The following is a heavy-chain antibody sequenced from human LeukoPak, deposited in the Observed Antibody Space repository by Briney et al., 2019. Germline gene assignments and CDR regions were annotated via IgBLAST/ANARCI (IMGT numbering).Heavy chain of an antibody. V-gene: IGHV3-21*01. CDR3: ASGLTAMLTAEGGFDY. CDR1: GFTFSSYS. CDR2: FSSSSSYI. J-gene: IGHJ4*02. D-gene: IGHD5-18*01. Sequence: GGSLRLSCAASGFTFSSYSVNWVRQAPGKGLEWVSSFSSSSSYIYYADSVKGRFTISRDNRKNSLYLQMNSLRVEDTAVYFCASGLTAMLTAEGGFDYWGQGTLVTVSS.